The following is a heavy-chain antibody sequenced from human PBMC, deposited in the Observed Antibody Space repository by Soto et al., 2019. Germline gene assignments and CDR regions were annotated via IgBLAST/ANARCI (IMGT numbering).Heavy chain of an antibody. Sequence: PSETLSLTXTVSGGSISSGGYYWSWIRQHPGKGLEWIGYIYYSGSTYYNPSLKSRVTISVDTSKNQFSLKLSSVTAADTAVYYCARGDDYGDYGDWYFDLWGRGTLVTVSS. V-gene: IGHV4-31*02. CDR2: IYYSGST. D-gene: IGHD4-17*01. J-gene: IGHJ2*01. CDR1: GGSISSGGYY. CDR3: ARGDDYGDYGDWYFDL.